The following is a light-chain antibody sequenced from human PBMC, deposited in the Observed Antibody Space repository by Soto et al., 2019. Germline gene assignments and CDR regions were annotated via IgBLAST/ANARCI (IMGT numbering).Light chain of an antibody. Sequence: ESVLTQSPTTLSLSPGERATLSCRASQSVSSYLAWYQQKPGQAPRRLIYDASNRATGIPARFSGSGSGTDFTLTISSLEPEDFAVYYCQQRSHWPTFGPGTKVDI. CDR1: QSVSSY. CDR2: DAS. V-gene: IGKV3-11*01. J-gene: IGKJ3*01. CDR3: QQRSHWPT.